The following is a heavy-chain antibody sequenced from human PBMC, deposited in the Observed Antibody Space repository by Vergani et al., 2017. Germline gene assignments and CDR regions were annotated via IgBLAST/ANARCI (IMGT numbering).Heavy chain of an antibody. Sequence: QVQLQESGPGLVNPSETLSLTCTVSGGSVSSGSYYWSWIRQPPGKGLEWIGRIYTSGATNYNPSLRSRAIMSVDASKKQFSLKLTSVTAADTAVYYCARDGGEYDKDALDVWGQGTKVTVTS. D-gene: IGHD2-21*01. J-gene: IGHJ3*01. CDR1: GGSVSSGSYY. CDR3: ARDGGEYDKDALDV. CDR2: IYTSGAT. V-gene: IGHV4-61*02.